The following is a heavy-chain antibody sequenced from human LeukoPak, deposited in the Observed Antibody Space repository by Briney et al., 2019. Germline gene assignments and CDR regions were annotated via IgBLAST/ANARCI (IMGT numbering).Heavy chain of an antibody. CDR2: IYYSGST. CDR1: GGSISSGDYY. CDR3: ARGQTMVRGVVDY. Sequence: SQTLSLTCTVSGGSISSGDYYWSWIRQPPGKGLEWIGYIYYSGSTYHNPSLKSRVTISVDTSKNQFSLKLSSVTAADTAVYYCARGQTMVRGVVDYWGQGTLVTVSS. D-gene: IGHD3-10*01. J-gene: IGHJ4*02. V-gene: IGHV4-30-4*01.